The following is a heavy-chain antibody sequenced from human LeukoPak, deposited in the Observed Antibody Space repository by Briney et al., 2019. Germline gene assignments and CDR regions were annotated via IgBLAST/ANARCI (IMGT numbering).Heavy chain of an antibody. Sequence: SETLSLTCAVYGGSFSGYYWSWIRQPPGKGLEWIGYIYYSGSTYYNPSLKSRVTISVDTSKNQFSLKLSSVTAADTAVYYCARVTMVRGVIKNDWFDPWGQGTLVTVSS. CDR2: IYYSGST. CDR1: GGSFSGYY. D-gene: IGHD3-10*01. J-gene: IGHJ5*02. CDR3: ARVTMVRGVIKNDWFDP. V-gene: IGHV4-30-4*01.